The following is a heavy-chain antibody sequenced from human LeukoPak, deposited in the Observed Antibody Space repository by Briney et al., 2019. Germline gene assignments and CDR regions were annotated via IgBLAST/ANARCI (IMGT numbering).Heavy chain of an antibody. J-gene: IGHJ3*02. D-gene: IGHD2-21*02. CDR3: ARDLWCGADCYGTFDI. Sequence: GRSLRLSCAASGFIFSNYGMHWVRQAPGKGLEWVALTWYDESNKYYADSAKGRFTISRDNSKNTLYLQMNSLRAEDTAVYYCARDLWCGADCYGTFDIWGQGTMVSVSS. V-gene: IGHV3-33*01. CDR2: TWYDESNK. CDR1: GFIFSNYG.